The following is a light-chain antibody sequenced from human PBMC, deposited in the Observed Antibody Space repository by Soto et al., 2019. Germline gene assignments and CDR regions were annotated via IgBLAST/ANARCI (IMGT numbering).Light chain of an antibody. V-gene: IGKV4-1*01. CDR3: QQYYTAPYT. Sequence: IVMTQSPDSLAVSLGERAAINCKSSQRVFYLSNNENFLAWFQQRPGQRPKLLIHWASTRESGVPDRFSGSGSGTDFTLTIRSLQDEDVALIYRQQYYTAPYTVGQGTNLPI. CDR2: WAS. CDR1: QRVFYLSNNENF. J-gene: IGKJ2*01.